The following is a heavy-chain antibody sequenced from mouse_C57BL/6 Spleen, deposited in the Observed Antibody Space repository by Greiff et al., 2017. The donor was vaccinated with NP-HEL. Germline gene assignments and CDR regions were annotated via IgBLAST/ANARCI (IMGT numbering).Heavy chain of an antibody. CDR3: ARESRTVVAPGGYFDV. CDR2: ISYSGST. V-gene: IGHV3-1*01. J-gene: IGHJ1*03. CDR1: GYSITSGYD. D-gene: IGHD1-1*01. Sequence: EVQRVESGPGMVKPSQSLSLTCTVTGYSITSGYDWHWIRHFPGNKLEWMGYISYSGSTNYNPSLKSRISITHDTSKNHFFLKLNSVTTEDTATYYCARESRTVVAPGGYFDVWGTGTTVTVSS.